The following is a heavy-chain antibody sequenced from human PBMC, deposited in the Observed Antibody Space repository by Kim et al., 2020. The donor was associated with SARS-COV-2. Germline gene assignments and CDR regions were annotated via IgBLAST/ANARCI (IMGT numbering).Heavy chain of an antibody. V-gene: IGHV4-34*01. CDR1: GGSFSGFY. Sequence: SETLSLTCAANGGSFSGFYRAWVRQPPGKGLEWIGEINYRGSTAYSPSLKSRVTISKNMSKDHLSLKLTSLTAADTAVHYCARRNHYGWGRASSGLDAWG. CDR2: INYRGST. CDR3: ARRNHYGWGRASSGLDA. D-gene: IGHD3-10*01. J-gene: IGHJ5*01.